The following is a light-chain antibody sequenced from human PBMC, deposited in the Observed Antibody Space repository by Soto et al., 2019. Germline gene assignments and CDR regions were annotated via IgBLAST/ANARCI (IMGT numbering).Light chain of an antibody. J-gene: IGKJ4*01. V-gene: IGKV4-1*01. CDR1: QTVLYNSDNKNY. Sequence: DIVMTQSPDSLAVSLGERATINCKSSQTVLYNSDNKNYLTWYQQKPGQPPKLLLYWASTRESGVPDRFSGSGSGTDFTLTISSLQAEDVAVYYCQQYYSTPFTFGGGTKVEIK. CDR2: WAS. CDR3: QQYYSTPFT.